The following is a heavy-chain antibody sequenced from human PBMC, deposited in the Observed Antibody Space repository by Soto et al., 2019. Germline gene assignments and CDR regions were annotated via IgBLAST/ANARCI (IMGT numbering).Heavy chain of an antibody. V-gene: IGHV4-59*01. CDR1: GGSISSYY. CDR2: IYYSGST. D-gene: IGHD3-3*01. J-gene: IGHJ3*02. Sequence: SETLSLTCTVSGGSISSYYWSWIRQPPGKGLEWIGYIYYSGSTNYNPSLKSRVTISVDTSKNQFSLKLSSVTAADTAVYYCARNGVVTNAFDIWGQGTMVTVSS. CDR3: ARNGVVTNAFDI.